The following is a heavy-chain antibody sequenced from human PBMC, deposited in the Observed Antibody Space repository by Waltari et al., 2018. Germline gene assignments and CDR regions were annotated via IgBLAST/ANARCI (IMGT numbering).Heavy chain of an antibody. D-gene: IGHD7-27*01. CDR1: GDSITSNSFY. Sequence: QVQLQESGPGLVKPSQTLSLTCTVSGDSITSNSFYWNWVRQPAGKGLEWIRRFYSSEYINYNPSLKSRVTISRDTSKKQFFLKLTSVTAADTAFYYCAREVTKVELGRRLPHFFDSWGQGTLVTVSS. CDR2: FYSSEYI. V-gene: IGHV4-61*02. J-gene: IGHJ4*02. CDR3: AREVTKVELGRRLPHFFDS.